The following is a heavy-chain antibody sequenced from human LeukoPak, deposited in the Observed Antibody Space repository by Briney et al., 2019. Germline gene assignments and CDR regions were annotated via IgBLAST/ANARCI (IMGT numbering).Heavy chain of an antibody. CDR3: TRRYGRSGYSDY. J-gene: IGHJ4*02. V-gene: IGHV5-51*01. Sequence: RGASLKISCKGSGSSFTNYWVAWVRQMPGKGLEWMGIMNPVDSDTRYSPSFQGQVSISADKSINTAYLQWSSLKASDTAMYYCTRRYGRSGYSDYWGQGTLVTVSS. CDR2: MNPVDSDT. CDR1: GSSFTNYW. D-gene: IGHD3-22*01.